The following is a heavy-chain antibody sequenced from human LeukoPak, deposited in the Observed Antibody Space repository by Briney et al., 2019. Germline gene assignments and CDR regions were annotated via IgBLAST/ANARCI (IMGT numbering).Heavy chain of an antibody. CDR1: GGSISSYY. CDR3: AREGGLDCSSTSCYSI. CDR2: IYTSGST. D-gene: IGHD2-2*02. V-gene: IGHV4-4*07. Sequence: SETLSLTCTVSGGSISSYYWSWIRQPAGKGLEWIGRIYTSGSTNYNPSLKSRVTISVDRSKNQFSLKLSSVTAADTAVYYCAREGGLDCSSTSCYSIWGQGTLVTVSS. J-gene: IGHJ4*02.